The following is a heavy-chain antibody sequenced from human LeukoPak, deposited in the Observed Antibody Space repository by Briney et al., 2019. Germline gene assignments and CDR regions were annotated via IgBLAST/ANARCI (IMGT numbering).Heavy chain of an antibody. Sequence: SETLSLTCAVYGGSFSGYYWSWIRQPPGKGLEWIGEINHSGSTNYNPSLKSRVTISVATSKNQFSLKLSSVTAADTAVYYCARGGDIVVVPAARDAFDIWGQGTMVTVSS. CDR1: GGSFSGYY. CDR3: ARGGDIVVVPAARDAFDI. J-gene: IGHJ3*02. V-gene: IGHV4-34*01. D-gene: IGHD2-2*01. CDR2: INHSGST.